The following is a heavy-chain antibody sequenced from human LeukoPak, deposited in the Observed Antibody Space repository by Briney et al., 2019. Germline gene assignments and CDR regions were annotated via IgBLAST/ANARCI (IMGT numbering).Heavy chain of an antibody. D-gene: IGHD2-2*01. Sequence: SETLSLTCTVSGGSISSSSYYWGWLRQPPGKGLEWIVSIYYSGSTYYNPSLKSRVTISVDTSKNQFSLKLSSVTAADTAVYYCARHHPYCSSTSCYFIFHFDYWGQGTLVTVSS. CDR3: ARHHPYCSSTSCYFIFHFDY. V-gene: IGHV4-39*01. J-gene: IGHJ4*02. CDR1: GGSISSSSYY. CDR2: IYYSGST.